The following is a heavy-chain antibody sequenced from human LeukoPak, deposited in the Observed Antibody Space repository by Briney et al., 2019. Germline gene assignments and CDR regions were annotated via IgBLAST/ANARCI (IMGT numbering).Heavy chain of an antibody. CDR2: IDPGDPYA. CDR3: ARQTPLGGTTWYEDY. J-gene: IGHJ4*02. V-gene: IGHV5-10-1*01. Sequence: GESLRISCKGSGHRFIAYYISWVRQMPGKGLEWMGRIDPGDPYANYSPSFQGHVTISADKSISTAYLQWSSLKASDTAMYYCARQTPLGGTTWYEDYWGQGTLVTVSS. CDR1: GHRFIAYY. D-gene: IGHD6-13*01.